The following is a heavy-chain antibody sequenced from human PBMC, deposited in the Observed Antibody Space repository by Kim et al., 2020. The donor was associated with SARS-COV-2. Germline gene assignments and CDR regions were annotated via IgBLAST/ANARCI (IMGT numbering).Heavy chain of an antibody. CDR2: IIPILGIA. CDR1: GGTFSSYA. Sequence: SVKVSCKASGGTFSSYAISWVRQAPGQGLEWMGRIIPILGIANYAQKFQGRVTITADKSTSTAYMELSSLRSEDTAVYYCASDHSGSYYYYYMDVWGKG. CDR3: ASDHSGSYYYYYMDV. V-gene: IGHV1-69*04. J-gene: IGHJ6*03. D-gene: IGHD1-26*01.